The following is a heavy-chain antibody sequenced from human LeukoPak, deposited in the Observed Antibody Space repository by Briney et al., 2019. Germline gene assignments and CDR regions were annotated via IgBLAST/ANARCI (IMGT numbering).Heavy chain of an antibody. J-gene: IGHJ4*02. CDR2: ISYDGSNK. CDR3: ARDYRGSGWYVPFRC. D-gene: IGHD6-19*01. V-gene: IGHV3-30-3*01. CDR1: GFTFSSYA. Sequence: PGGSLRLSCAASGFTFSSYAMHWVRQAPGKGLEWVAVISYDGSNKYYADSVKGRFTISRDNSKNTLYLQMNSLRAEDTAVYYCARDYRGSGWYVPFRCWGQGTLVTVSS.